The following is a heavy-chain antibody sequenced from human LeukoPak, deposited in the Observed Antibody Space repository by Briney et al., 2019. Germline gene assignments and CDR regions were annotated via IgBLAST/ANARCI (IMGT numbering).Heavy chain of an antibody. V-gene: IGHV3-23*01. J-gene: IGHJ4*02. Sequence: AGGSLRLSCAASGFTFSSYAMSWVRQAPGKGLEWVSGISGSGGSTYYADSVKGRFTISRDNSKNTLYLQMNSLRAEDTAVYYCAKVRQAVVTAGHYFDYWGQGTLVTVSS. CDR1: GFTFSSYA. CDR2: ISGSGGST. D-gene: IGHD2-21*02. CDR3: AKVRQAVVTAGHYFDY.